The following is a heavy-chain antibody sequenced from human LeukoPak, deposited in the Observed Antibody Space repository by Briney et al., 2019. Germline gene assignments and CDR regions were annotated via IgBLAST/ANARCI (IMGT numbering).Heavy chain of an antibody. CDR1: GSYISSGYY. CDR2: AFHTGTT. CDR3: ARLPYDSIGYYAFDI. V-gene: IGHV4-38-2*01. D-gene: IGHD3-22*01. Sequence: SSETLSLTCAVSGSYISSGYYWGWIRQPPGQGLEWIGNAFHTGTTNYNPSLKSRVTISVDSSKKYFSLKLRSMTAADTAVYFCARLPYDSIGYYAFDIWGQGTIVTVSS. J-gene: IGHJ3*02.